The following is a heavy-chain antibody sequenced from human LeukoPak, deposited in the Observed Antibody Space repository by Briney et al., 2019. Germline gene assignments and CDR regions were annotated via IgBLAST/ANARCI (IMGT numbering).Heavy chain of an antibody. Sequence: SETLSLTCTVSGGSFSGYYWSWIRQPPGKGLEWIGEINHSGSTTYNPSLKSRVTISVDTSKKQFSLKLSSVTAADTAVYYCARRLPYYYASGNRNWFDPWGQGLLVTVSS. CDR3: ARRLPYYYASGNRNWFDP. V-gene: IGHV4-34*01. J-gene: IGHJ5*02. D-gene: IGHD3-10*01. CDR1: GGSFSGYY. CDR2: INHSGST.